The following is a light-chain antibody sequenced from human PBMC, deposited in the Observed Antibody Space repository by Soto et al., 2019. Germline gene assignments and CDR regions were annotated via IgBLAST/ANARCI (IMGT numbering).Light chain of an antibody. Sequence: EIVMTQSPATLSVSPGERATLSCRASQSVSSNLAWYQQKPGQAPRLLIYGASTRATGIPARFRGSGSGTEFTLTISSLQSEDFAVYYSEQYNNGPWRGFGQGTKVEIK. V-gene: IGKV3-15*01. CDR1: QSVSSN. CDR3: EQYNNGPWRG. J-gene: IGKJ1*01. CDR2: GAS.